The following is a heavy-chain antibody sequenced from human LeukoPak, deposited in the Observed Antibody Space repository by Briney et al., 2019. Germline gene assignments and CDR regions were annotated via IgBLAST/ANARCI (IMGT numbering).Heavy chain of an antibody. V-gene: IGHV3-30-3*01. CDR3: AKERAVAGTIDP. Sequence: GGSLRLSCAASGFTFSSYAMHWVRQAPGKGLEWVAVISYDGSNKYYADSVKGRFTISRDNSKNTLYLQMNSLRAEDTAVYYCAKERAVAGTIDPWGQGTLVTVSS. J-gene: IGHJ5*02. CDR2: ISYDGSNK. CDR1: GFTFSSYA. D-gene: IGHD6-19*01.